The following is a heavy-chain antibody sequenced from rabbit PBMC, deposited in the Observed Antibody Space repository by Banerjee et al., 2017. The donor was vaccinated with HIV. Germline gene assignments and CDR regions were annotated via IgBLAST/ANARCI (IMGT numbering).Heavy chain of an antibody. CDR1: GFSFSSNYW. V-gene: IGHV1S40*01. J-gene: IGHJ4*01. Sequence: QSLEESGGDLVKPGASLTLTCTASGFSFSSNYWICWVRQAPGKGLEWIGCIHTGSDRTYYASWAKGRFTISKTSSTTVTLQMTSLTAADTATYFCARDFYDYFNLWGQGTLVTVS. D-gene: IGHD2-1*01. CDR2: IHTGSDRT. CDR3: ARDFYDYFNL.